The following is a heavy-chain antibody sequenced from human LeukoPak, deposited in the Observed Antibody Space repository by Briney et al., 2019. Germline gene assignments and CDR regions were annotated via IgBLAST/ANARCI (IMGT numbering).Heavy chain of an antibody. CDR3: AREFCSSTSCYTTGDY. CDR1: GYTFTGYY. J-gene: IGHJ4*02. Sequence: ASVKVSCKASGYTFTGYYIHWVRQAPGQGLEWMGWINPNSGGTNYAQKFQGRVTMTRDTSISTAYMELSRLRSDDTAVYYCAREFCSSTSCYTTGDYWGQGTLVTVSS. V-gene: IGHV1-2*02. D-gene: IGHD2-2*02. CDR2: INPNSGGT.